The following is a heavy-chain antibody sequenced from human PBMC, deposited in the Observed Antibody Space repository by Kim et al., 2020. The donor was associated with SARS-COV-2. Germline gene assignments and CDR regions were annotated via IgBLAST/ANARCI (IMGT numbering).Heavy chain of an antibody. CDR2: IRSKANSYAT. CDR3: TSRGDYGGNGAFDI. J-gene: IGHJ3*02. V-gene: IGHV3-73*01. D-gene: IGHD4-17*01. CDR1: GFTFSGSA. Sequence: GGSLRLSCAASGFTFSGSAMHWVRQASGKGLEWVGRIRSKANSYATAYAASVKGRFTISRDDSKNTAYLQMNSLKTEDTAVYYCTSRGDYGGNGAFDIWGQGTMVTVSS.